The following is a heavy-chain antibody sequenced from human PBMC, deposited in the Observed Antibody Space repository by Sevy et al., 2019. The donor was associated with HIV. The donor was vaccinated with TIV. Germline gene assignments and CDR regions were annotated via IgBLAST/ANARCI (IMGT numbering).Heavy chain of an antibody. Sequence: GGSLRLSCVVSGITFSTSGMLWVRQAPGKGLEWVAVISYHGRHKFYADSVKGRSTISRDNSKNILYLQMISLRAEDTAVYYCAKDFTGYNGMDVWGQGTMVTVSS. V-gene: IGHV3-30*18. CDR3: AKDFTGYNGMDV. D-gene: IGHD3-9*01. CDR2: ISYHGRHK. J-gene: IGHJ6*02. CDR1: GITFSTSG.